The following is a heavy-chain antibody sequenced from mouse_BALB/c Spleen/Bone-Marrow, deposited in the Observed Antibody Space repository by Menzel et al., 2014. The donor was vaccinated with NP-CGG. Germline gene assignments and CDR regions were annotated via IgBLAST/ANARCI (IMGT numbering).Heavy chain of an antibody. CDR3: SRAYGYDAWFAY. V-gene: IGHV5-4*02. J-gene: IGHJ3*01. D-gene: IGHD2-2*01. CDR2: ISDGGSYT. Sequence: EVKLMESGGGLVKPGGSLKLSCAVSGFTFSDYYMYWVRQTPETRLEWVATISDGGSYTYYSDSVKGRFTISRDNAKNNLYLQMNSLRSEGTSMYFCSRAYGYDAWFAYWGQGTLVTVSA. CDR1: GFTFSDYY.